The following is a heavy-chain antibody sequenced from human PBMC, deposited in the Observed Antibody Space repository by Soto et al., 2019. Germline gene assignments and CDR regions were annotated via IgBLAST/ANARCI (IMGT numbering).Heavy chain of an antibody. J-gene: IGHJ3*02. V-gene: IGHV1-69*06. Sequence: QVQLVQSGDEVKKPGSSVKVSCKVSGGTFGSYAFNWVRQAPGQGLGWMGGIVPIFGTASYAQKFQGRVTITADKSTSTDYMELSSLRPEDTGVYYCARGGISLIEEPTTGAFDMWGQGTMVTVSP. CDR2: IVPIFGTA. D-gene: IGHD3-22*01. CDR1: GGTFGSYA. CDR3: ARGGISLIEEPTTGAFDM.